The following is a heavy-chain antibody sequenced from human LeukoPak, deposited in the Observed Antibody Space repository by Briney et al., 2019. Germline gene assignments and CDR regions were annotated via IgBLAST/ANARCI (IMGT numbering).Heavy chain of an antibody. D-gene: IGHD3-22*01. CDR2: ISGSGGST. V-gene: IGHV3-23*01. J-gene: IGHJ2*01. CDR1: GFPFRSYA. CDR3: AKDRHYYDSSGYYYWNFDL. Sequence: GGSLRLSCEASGFPFRSYAMSWVRKAPGKGLEWVSAISGSGGSTYYADSVKGRFTISRDNSKNTLYLQMNSLRAEDTAVYYCAKDRHYYDSSGYYYWNFDLWGRGTLVTVSS.